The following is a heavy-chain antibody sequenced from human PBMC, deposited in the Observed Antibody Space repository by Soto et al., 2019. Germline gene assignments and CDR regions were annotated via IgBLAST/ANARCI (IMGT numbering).Heavy chain of an antibody. D-gene: IGHD6-19*01. CDR1: GYTFTSYA. Sequence: ASVTVSCTASGYTFTSYAMRWVRQAPGQRLEWMGWINAGNGNTKYSQKFQGRVTITRDTSASTAYMELSSLRSEDTAVYYCARGSIAVAGTAWGQGTLVTVS. V-gene: IGHV1-3*01. J-gene: IGHJ4*02. CDR2: INAGNGNT. CDR3: ARGSIAVAGTA.